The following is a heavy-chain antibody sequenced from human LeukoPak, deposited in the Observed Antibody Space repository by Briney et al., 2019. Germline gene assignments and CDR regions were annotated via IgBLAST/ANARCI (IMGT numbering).Heavy chain of an antibody. D-gene: IGHD3-10*01. V-gene: IGHV3-9*01. CDR1: GFTFHDYA. CDR3: AKEPYGSGSLDY. Sequence: PGRSLRLSCAASGFTFHDYAMHWVRHTPGQGLEWVSGISWDSGTIGYADSVKGRVSISRDNAKNSLYLQMNSLRPEDTALYYCAKEPYGSGSLDYWGQGVLVTVSS. CDR2: ISWDSGTI. J-gene: IGHJ4*02.